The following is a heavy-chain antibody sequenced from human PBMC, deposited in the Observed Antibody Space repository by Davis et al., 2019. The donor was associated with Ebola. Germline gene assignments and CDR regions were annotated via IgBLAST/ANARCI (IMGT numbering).Heavy chain of an antibody. CDR1: GFTFSSYS. D-gene: IGHD5-18*01. V-gene: IGHV3-48*02. CDR3: ARDRRIQLWLHWFDP. CDR2: ISSSSSTI. Sequence: GESLKISCAASGFTFSSYSMNWVRQAPGKGLEWVSYISSSSSTIYYADSVKGRFTISRDNAKNSLYLQMNSLRDEDTAVYYCARDRRIQLWLHWFDPWGQGTLVTVSS. J-gene: IGHJ5*02.